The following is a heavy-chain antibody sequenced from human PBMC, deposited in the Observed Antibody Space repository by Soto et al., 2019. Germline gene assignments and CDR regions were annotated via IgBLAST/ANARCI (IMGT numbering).Heavy chain of an antibody. Sequence: PSETLSLTCTVSGGSISSSSYYWGWIRQPPGKGLEWIGSIYYSGSTYYNPSLKSRVTISVDTSKNQFSLKLSSVTAADTAVYYCARVTMVRGHYYYGMDVWGQGTTVTVSS. D-gene: IGHD3-10*01. J-gene: IGHJ6*02. CDR3: ARVTMVRGHYYYGMDV. CDR2: IYYSGST. CDR1: GGSISSSSYY. V-gene: IGHV4-39*01.